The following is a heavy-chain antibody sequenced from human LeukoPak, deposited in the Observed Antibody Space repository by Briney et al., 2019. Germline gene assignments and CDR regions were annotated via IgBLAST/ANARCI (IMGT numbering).Heavy chain of an antibody. CDR3: ARDKKGYSYGYAGVYYFDY. D-gene: IGHD5-18*01. CDR1: GGTFSSYA. CDR2: IIPIFGTA. J-gene: IGHJ4*02. Sequence: SVKVSCKASGGTFSSYAISWVRQAPGQGLEWMGGIIPIFGTANYAQKFQGGVTITADESTSTAYMELSSLRSEDTAVYYCARDKKGYSYGYAGVYYFDYWGQGTLVTVSS. V-gene: IGHV1-69*01.